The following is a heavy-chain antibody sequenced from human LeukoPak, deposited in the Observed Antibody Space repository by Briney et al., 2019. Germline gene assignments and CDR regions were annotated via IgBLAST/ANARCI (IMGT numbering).Heavy chain of an antibody. CDR3: ARDGTVGIRFGPPDV. Sequence: TGGSLRLSCAASGFTFSSYAMHWVRQAPGKGLEWVAVISYDGSNKYYADSVKGRFTISRGNSKNTLYLQMNSLRAEDTAVYYCARDGTVGIRFGPPDVWGQGTLVTVSS. D-gene: IGHD3-3*01. CDR2: ISYDGSNK. J-gene: IGHJ4*02. V-gene: IGHV3-30*04. CDR1: GFTFSSYA.